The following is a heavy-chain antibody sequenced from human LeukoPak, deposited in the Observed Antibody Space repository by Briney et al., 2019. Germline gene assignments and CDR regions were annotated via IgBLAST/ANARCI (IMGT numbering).Heavy chain of an antibody. CDR1: GYSISSGYY. V-gene: IGHV4-38-2*02. CDR2: IYHSGST. J-gene: IGHJ4*02. Sequence: SETLSLTCTVSGYSISSGYYWGWIRQPPGKGLEWIGSIYHSGSTYYNPSLKSRVTISVDTFKNQFSLKPSSVTAADTAVYYCARDRGPAAAIFDYWGQGTLVTVSS. D-gene: IGHD2-2*01. CDR3: ARDRGPAAAIFDY.